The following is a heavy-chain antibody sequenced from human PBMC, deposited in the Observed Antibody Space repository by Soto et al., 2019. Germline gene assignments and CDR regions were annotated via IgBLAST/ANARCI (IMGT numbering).Heavy chain of an antibody. CDR1: TFSMYS. CDR2: ISSGGVYI. Sequence: EVQVVESGGGLVNPGGSLRLSCNFTFSMYSMNWVRQAPGKGLEWVASISSGGVYIKYADSVQGRFTISRDNAKNSVSLQMNCLKVEDTAVYYCTRDQGGSYDSWFDPWGQGTRVVVS. V-gene: IGHV3-21*06. D-gene: IGHD1-26*01. J-gene: IGHJ5*02. CDR3: TRDQGGSYDSWFDP.